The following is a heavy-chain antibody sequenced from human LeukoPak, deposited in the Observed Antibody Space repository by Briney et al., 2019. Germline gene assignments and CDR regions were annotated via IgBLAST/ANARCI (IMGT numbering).Heavy chain of an antibody. D-gene: IGHD3-10*01. J-gene: IGHJ4*02. CDR1: GASISSGGYN. CDR2: IYYGGST. V-gene: IGHV4-31*03. CDR3: ARADGGVRGYYFDY. Sequence: SQTLSLTCTVSGASISSGGYNWIWVRQDPGKDLEWIGYIYYGGSTYYNPSLKSRITISVDTSKNQFSLELSSVTAADTAVYFCARADGGVRGYYFDYWGQGIMVTVSS.